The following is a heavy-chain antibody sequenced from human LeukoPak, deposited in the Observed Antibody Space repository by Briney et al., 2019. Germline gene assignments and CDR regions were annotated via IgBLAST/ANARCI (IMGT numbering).Heavy chain of an antibody. D-gene: IGHD6-19*01. CDR2: IWYDGSNK. V-gene: IGHV3-33*01. J-gene: IGHJ4*02. CDR1: GFTFSSYG. CDR3: ARKQWPIDY. Sequence: GGSLRLSCAASGFTFSSYGMHWVRQATGKGLEWVAVIWYDGSNKYYADSVKGRFTSSRDNSKNTLYLQMNSLRAEDTAVYYCARKQWPIDYWGQGTLVTVSS.